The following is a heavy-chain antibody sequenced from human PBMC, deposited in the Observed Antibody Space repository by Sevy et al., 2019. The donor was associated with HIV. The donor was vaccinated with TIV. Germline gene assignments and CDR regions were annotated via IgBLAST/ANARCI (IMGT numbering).Heavy chain of an antibody. V-gene: IGHV4-38-2*01. CDR2: IYHSGST. D-gene: IGHD5-12*01. CDR3: ARSLKDHIVATNY. CDR1: GYSFSSGYY. J-gene: IGHJ4*02. Sequence: SETLSLTCAVSGYSFSSGYYWGWIRQPPGKGLEWIGSIYHSGSTYYNPSLKSRVTISVDTSKNHFSLKLSSVTAADTAVYYCARSLKDHIVATNYWGQGTLVTVSS.